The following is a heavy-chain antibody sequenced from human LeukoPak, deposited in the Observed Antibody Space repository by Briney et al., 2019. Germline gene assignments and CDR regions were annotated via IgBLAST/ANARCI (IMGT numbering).Heavy chain of an antibody. CDR3: ARGEGYDILTGYYNANFDY. CDR2: ISSSSSYI. V-gene: IGHV3-21*01. CDR1: GFTFSSYS. J-gene: IGHJ4*02. D-gene: IGHD3-9*01. Sequence: GGSLRLSCAASGFTFSSYSMNWVRQAPGKGLEWVSSISSSSSYIYYADSVKGRFTISRDNAKNSLYLQMNSLRAEDTAVYYCARGEGYDILTGYYNANFDYWGQGTLVTVSS.